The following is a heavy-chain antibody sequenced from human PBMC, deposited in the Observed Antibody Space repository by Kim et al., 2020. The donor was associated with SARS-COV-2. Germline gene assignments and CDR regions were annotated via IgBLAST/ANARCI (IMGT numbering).Heavy chain of an antibody. J-gene: IGHJ4*02. D-gene: IGHD2-2*01. V-gene: IGHV1-69*13. CDR3: ARQYCSSTSCRTRKTYYFDY. CDR2: IIPIFGTA. CDR1: GGTFSSYA. Sequence: SVKVSCKASGGTFSSYAISWVRQAPGQGLEWMGGIIPIFGTANYAQKFQGRVTITADESTSTAYMELSSLRSEDTAVYYCARQYCSSTSCRTRKTYYFDYWGQGTLVTVSS.